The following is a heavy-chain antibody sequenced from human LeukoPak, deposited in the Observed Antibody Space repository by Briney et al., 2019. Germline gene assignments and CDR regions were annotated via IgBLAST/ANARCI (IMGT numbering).Heavy chain of an antibody. V-gene: IGHV4-59*01. J-gene: IGHJ4*02. CDR1: GGPISSYY. Sequence: SETLSLTCTVSGGPISSYYWSWIRQPPGKGLEWIGYIYYSGSTNYNPSLKSRVTISVDTSKNQFSLKLSSVTAADTAVYYCARGLTRAPPDYWGQGTLVTVSS. CDR3: ARGLTRAPPDY. D-gene: IGHD2-2*01. CDR2: IYYSGST.